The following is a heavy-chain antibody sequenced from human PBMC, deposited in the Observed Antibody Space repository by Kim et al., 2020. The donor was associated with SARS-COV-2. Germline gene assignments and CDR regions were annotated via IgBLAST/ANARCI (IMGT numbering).Heavy chain of an antibody. CDR3: ARAMGLWFGELSSAFDI. V-gene: IGHV3-7*01. CDR2: IKQDGSEK. Sequence: GGSLRLSCAASGFTFSSYWMSWVRQAPGKGLEWVANIKQDGSEKYYVDSVKGRFTISRDNAKNSLYLQMNSLRAEDTAVYYCARAMGLWFGELSSAFDIWVQGTMVTVSP. CDR1: GFTFSSYW. D-gene: IGHD3-10*01. J-gene: IGHJ3*02.